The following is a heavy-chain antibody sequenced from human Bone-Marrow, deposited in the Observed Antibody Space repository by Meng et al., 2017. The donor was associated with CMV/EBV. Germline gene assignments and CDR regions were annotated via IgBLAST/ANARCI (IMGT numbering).Heavy chain of an antibody. Sequence: SVKVSCKASGGTFTSYTINWVRQVPGQGLEWMGGIIPIFDTGNYAQKFQGRVTITTDESTSTAYMELSSLRSEDTAVYYCARYQGNYYYYGMDVWGQGTTVTVSS. J-gene: IGHJ6*02. CDR3: ARYQGNYYYYGMDV. V-gene: IGHV1-69*05. D-gene: IGHD6-13*01. CDR2: IIPIFDTG. CDR1: GGTFTSYT.